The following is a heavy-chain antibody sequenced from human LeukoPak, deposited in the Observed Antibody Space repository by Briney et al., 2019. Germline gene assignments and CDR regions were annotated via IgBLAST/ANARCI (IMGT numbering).Heavy chain of an antibody. J-gene: IGHJ4*02. V-gene: IGHV4-38-2*01. D-gene: IGHD5-12*01. CDR1: GYSINSGYC. CDR2: IYHSGST. CDR3: ARVATTTNPPQRPFNY. Sequence: SETLSLTCAVSGYSINSGYCWGWIRQPPGKGLEWIGSIYHSGSTYYNPSLKSRVTISVDTSKNQFSLKLSSVTAADTAVYYCARVATTTNPPQRPFNYWGQGTLVTVSS.